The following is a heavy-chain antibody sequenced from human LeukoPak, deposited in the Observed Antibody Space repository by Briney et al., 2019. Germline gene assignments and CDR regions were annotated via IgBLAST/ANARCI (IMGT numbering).Heavy chain of an antibody. V-gene: IGHV1-2*02. D-gene: IGHD1-1*01. CDR3: ARVQAWEFDY. J-gene: IGHJ4*02. CDR1: GYTFTAHY. Sequence: GASVKVSCKPSGYTFTAHYIHWVRQAPGQGLEWMGWINPNSGGTNYAQKFQGRVTMTRDTSISTAYMELSRLRSDDTAVYYCARVQAWEFDYWGQGTLVTVSS. CDR2: INPNSGGT.